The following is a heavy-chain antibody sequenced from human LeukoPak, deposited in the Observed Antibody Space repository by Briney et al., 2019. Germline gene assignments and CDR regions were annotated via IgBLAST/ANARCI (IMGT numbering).Heavy chain of an antibody. CDR2: ISDSGGST. V-gene: IGHV3-23*01. CDR1: GYTFSRYA. Sequence: GGSLRLSCAASGYTFSRYAMNWVRQAPGKGLEWVSTISDSGGSTYYADSVKGRFTISRDNSKNTLYLQVNSLRAEDTAVYYCAKDLIPSVVWGQGTLVTVSS. J-gene: IGHJ4*02. D-gene: IGHD5/OR15-5a*01. CDR3: AKDLIPSVV.